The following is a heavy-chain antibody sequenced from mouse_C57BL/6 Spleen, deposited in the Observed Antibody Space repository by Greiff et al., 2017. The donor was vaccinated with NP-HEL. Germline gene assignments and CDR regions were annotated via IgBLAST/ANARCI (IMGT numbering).Heavy chain of an antibody. J-gene: IGHJ4*01. CDR1: GYTFTSYW. CDR2: INPSNGGT. Sequence: QVQLQQPGTELVKPGASVKLSCKASGYTFTSYWMHWVKQRPGQGLEWIGNINPSNGGTNYNEKFKSKATLTVDKSSSTAYMQLSSLTSEDSAVYYCARGPITTVVATWYYAMDYWGQGTSVTVSS. D-gene: IGHD1-1*01. V-gene: IGHV1-53*01. CDR3: ARGPITTVVATWYYAMDY.